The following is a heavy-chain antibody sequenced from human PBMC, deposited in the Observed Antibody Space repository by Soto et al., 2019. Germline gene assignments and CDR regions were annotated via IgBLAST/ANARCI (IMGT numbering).Heavy chain of an antibody. CDR2: IHSGGST. J-gene: IGHJ4*02. CDR1: GFTLNTNL. Sequence: GGSLRLSCAASGFTLNTNLMSWVRQAPGKGLEWVSLIHSGGSTYYADSVKGRFTISRDNSKNTLYLQMDSLRAEDTAVYYCARDRDTNSWYYYWGQGTLVTVSS. CDR3: ARDRDTNSWYYY. D-gene: IGHD6-13*01. V-gene: IGHV3-66*01.